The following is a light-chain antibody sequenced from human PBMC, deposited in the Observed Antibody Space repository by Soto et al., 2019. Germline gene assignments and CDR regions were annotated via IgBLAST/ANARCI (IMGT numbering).Light chain of an antibody. Sequence: EIVMTQSPTTLSVSPGERGTLSCRASQDISSNLAWYQQKPGQTPRLLIHGASTRATGIPARFSGSGSGTRFTLTIASLQYEDFAVYYCQQYDNWPRTFGPGTKVDIK. J-gene: IGKJ1*01. CDR3: QQYDNWPRT. V-gene: IGKV3-15*01. CDR1: QDISSN. CDR2: GAS.